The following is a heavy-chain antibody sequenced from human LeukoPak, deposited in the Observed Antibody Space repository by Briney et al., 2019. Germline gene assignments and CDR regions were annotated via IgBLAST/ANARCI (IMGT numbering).Heavy chain of an antibody. CDR2: IYYSGST. J-gene: IGHJ5*02. CDR3: ARGSESDSDNWFDP. V-gene: IGHV4-59*01. Sequence: SETLSLTCIVSGGSISSYHWSWIRQPPGKGLEWIGYIYYSGSTNYNPSLKSRVTISVDTSKNQFSLKLSSVTAADTAVYHCARGSESDSDNWFDPWGQGTLVTVSS. CDR1: GGSISSYH. D-gene: IGHD2-21*01.